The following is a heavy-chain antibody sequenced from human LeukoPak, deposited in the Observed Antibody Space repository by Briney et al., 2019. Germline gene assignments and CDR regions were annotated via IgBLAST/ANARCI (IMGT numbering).Heavy chain of an antibody. D-gene: IGHD1-26*01. V-gene: IGHV1-2*02. J-gene: IGHJ6*02. Sequence: ASVKVPCKASGYTFTGYYMHWVRQAPGQGLEWMGWINPNSGGTNYAQKFQGRVTMTRDTSISTAYMELSRLRSDDTAVYYCARDGSYGLYYYYGMDVWGQGTTVTVSS. CDR2: INPNSGGT. CDR3: ARDGSYGLYYYYGMDV. CDR1: GYTFTGYY.